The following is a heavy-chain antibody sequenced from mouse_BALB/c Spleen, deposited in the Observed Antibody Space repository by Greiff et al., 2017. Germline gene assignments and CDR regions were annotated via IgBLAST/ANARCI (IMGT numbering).Heavy chain of an antibody. CDR1: GYTFTSYW. D-gene: IGHD2-1*01. Sequence: QVQLQQPGAELVRPGASVKLSCKASGYTFTSYWINWVKQRPGQGLEWIGNIYPSDSYTNYNQKFKDKATLTVDKSSSTAYMQLSSPTSEDSAVYYCTRNGNYEAWFAYWGQGTLVTVSA. V-gene: IGHV1-69*02. CDR2: IYPSDSYT. CDR3: TRNGNYEAWFAY. J-gene: IGHJ3*01.